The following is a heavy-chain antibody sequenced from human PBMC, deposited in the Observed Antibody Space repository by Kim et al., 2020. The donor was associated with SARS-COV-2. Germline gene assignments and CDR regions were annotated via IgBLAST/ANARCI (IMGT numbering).Heavy chain of an antibody. J-gene: IGHJ6*02. Sequence: GESLKISCKGSGYSFTSYWIGWVRQMPGKGLEWMGIIYPGDSDTRYSPSFQGQVTISADKSISTAYLQWSSLKASDTAMYYCARERIAAAGSPYGMDVWGQGTTVTVSS. V-gene: IGHV5-51*01. CDR1: GYSFTSYW. CDR2: IYPGDSDT. CDR3: ARERIAAAGSPYGMDV. D-gene: IGHD6-13*01.